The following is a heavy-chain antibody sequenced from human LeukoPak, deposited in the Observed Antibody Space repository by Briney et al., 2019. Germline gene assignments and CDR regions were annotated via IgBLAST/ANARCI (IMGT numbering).Heavy chain of an antibody. D-gene: IGHD3-10*01. V-gene: IGHV3-53*01. Sequence: GGSLRLSCAASGFTVSSNYMSWVRQAPGKGLEWVSVIYSGGSTYYADSVKGRFTISRDNAKNSLYLQMNSLRAEDTAVYYCASLLWFGELYGDYWGQGTLVTVSS. CDR3: ASLLWFGELYGDY. J-gene: IGHJ4*02. CDR2: IYSGGST. CDR1: GFTVSSNY.